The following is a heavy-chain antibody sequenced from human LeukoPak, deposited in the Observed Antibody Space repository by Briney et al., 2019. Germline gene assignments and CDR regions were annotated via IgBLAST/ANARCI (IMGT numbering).Heavy chain of an antibody. CDR1: GGSISSSSYY. V-gene: IGHV4-39*01. Sequence: SETLSLTCTVSGGSISSSSYYWGWIRQPPGKGLEWIGSIYYSGSTYYNPSLKSRVTISVDTSKNQFSLKLSSVTAADTAVYYCARRTLWFGEFDYWGQGTLVTVSS. CDR3: ARRTLWFGEFDY. D-gene: IGHD3-10*01. CDR2: IYYSGST. J-gene: IGHJ4*02.